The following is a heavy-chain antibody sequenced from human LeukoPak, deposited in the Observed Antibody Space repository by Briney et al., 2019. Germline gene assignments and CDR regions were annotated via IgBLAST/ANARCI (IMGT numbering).Heavy chain of an antibody. Sequence: VASVKVPCKASGYTFTSYYMHWVRQAPGQGLEWMGIINPSGGSTSYAQKFQGRVTMTRDMSTSTVYMELSSLRSEDTAVYYCARGSPTMVVVVINTGDCDYWGQGTLVTVSS. D-gene: IGHD3-22*01. CDR2: INPSGGST. V-gene: IGHV1-46*01. CDR1: GYTFTSYY. J-gene: IGHJ4*02. CDR3: ARGSPTMVVVVINTGDCDY.